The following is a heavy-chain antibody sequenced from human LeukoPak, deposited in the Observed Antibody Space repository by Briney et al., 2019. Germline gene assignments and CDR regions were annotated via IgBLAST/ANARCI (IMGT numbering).Heavy chain of an antibody. J-gene: IGHJ5*02. D-gene: IGHD3-10*01. CDR2: IIPIFGTA. Sequence: SVNVSFKASGGTFSSYAISWVRQAPGQGLEWMGGIIPIFGTANYAQKFQGRVTITADESTSTAYMQLSSLRSEDTAVYYCARVAVRYGQYNWFDPWGQGTLVTVSS. CDR1: GGTFSSYA. V-gene: IGHV1-69*01. CDR3: ARVAVRYGQYNWFDP.